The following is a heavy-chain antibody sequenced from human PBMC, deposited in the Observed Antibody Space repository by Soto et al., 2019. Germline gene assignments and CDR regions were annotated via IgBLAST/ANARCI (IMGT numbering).Heavy chain of an antibody. CDR1: SASIISEQR. V-gene: IGHV4-4*02. CDR2: IHHSGST. CDR3: ARSFGWYAIDQ. J-gene: IGHJ4*02. D-gene: IGHD6-19*01. Sequence: QMQLQESGPGLVKPSETLSLTCAVSSASIISEQRWSWVRQPPGKGLEWIGEIHHSGSTNNNPSLRGRVTMSVDKSKNQFSLNRNSVTAADTAVYYCARSFGWYAIDQWGQGTLVIVSS.